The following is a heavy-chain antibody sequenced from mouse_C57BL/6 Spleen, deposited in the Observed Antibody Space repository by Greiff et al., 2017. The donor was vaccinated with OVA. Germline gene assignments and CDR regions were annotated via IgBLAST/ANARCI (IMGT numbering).Heavy chain of an antibody. D-gene: IGHD2-4*01. CDR2: INPNNGGT. CDR3: AIRVYDYEGTMDD. V-gene: IGHV1-18*01. CDR1: GYTFTDYN. J-gene: IGHJ4*01. Sequence: EVQLQQSGPELVKPGASVKIPCKASGYTFTDYNMDWVKQSHGKSLEWIGDINPNNGGTIYNQKFKGKATLTVDKSSSTAYMELRSLTSEDTAVYYCAIRVYDYEGTMDDWGQGTSVTVSS.